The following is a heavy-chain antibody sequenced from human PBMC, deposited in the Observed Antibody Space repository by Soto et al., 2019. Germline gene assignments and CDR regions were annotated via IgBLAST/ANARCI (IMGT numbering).Heavy chain of an antibody. J-gene: IGHJ4*02. CDR2: INPKNGGT. CDR3: ARGALEIASIFDL. D-gene: IGHD2-21*01. CDR1: GYTFTGHY. Sequence: VASVKVSCKTSGYTFTGHYLHWVRQAPGQGLEWMGWINPKNGGTDYAENFQGRVSMTRDTSTSTAYMQLGRLRSDDAAVYYCARGALEIASIFDLWGQGTLVTVSS. V-gene: IGHV1-2*02.